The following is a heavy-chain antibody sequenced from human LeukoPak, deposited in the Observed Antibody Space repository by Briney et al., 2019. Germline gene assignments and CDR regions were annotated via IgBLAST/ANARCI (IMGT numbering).Heavy chain of an antibody. D-gene: IGHD5-24*01. V-gene: IGHV3-23*01. Sequence: GGSLRLSCAASGFTFSSYAMSWVRQVPGKGLEWVSTISDSGGSTHYPDSVKSRFTISRDNSKSTLYLQMNSLRAEDTAVYYCAKDLGRNGYEIFDDWGQGTLVTVSS. CDR1: GFTFSSYA. CDR3: AKDLGRNGYEIFDD. J-gene: IGHJ4*02. CDR2: ISDSGGST.